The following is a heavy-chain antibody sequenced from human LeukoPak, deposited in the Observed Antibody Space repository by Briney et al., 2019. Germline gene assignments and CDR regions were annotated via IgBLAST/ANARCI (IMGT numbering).Heavy chain of an antibody. Sequence: PGGSLRLSCAASGFTFSSYGMHWVRQAPGKGLEWVAFIRYDGSNKYYADSVKGRFTISRDNSKNTLYLQMNSLRAEDTAVYYCAKDTFGGFRPNWFDPWGQGTLVTVSS. CDR2: IRYDGSNK. CDR1: GFTFSSYG. D-gene: IGHD3-16*01. CDR3: AKDTFGGFRPNWFDP. V-gene: IGHV3-30*02. J-gene: IGHJ5*02.